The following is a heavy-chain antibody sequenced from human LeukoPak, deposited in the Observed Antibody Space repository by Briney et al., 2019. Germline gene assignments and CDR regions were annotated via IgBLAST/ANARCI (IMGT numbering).Heavy chain of an antibody. J-gene: IGHJ5*02. CDR1: GFTFSSYS. Sequence: GGSLRLSCAASGFTFSSYSMNWVRQAPGKGLEWVPSISSSSSYIYYADSVKGRFTISRDNAKNSLYLQMNSLRAEDTAVYYCAREDLDYDFWSGSISFDPWGQGTLVTVSS. V-gene: IGHV3-21*01. D-gene: IGHD3-3*01. CDR3: AREDLDYDFWSGSISFDP. CDR2: ISSSSSYI.